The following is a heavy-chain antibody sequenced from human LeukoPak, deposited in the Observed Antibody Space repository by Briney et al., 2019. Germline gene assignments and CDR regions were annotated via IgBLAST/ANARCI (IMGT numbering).Heavy chain of an antibody. D-gene: IGHD5-18*01. Sequence: GGSLRLSCAASGFTFDDYAMHWVRQAPGKGLEGVSGISWNSGSIGYADSVKGRFTISRDNAKNSLYLQMNSLRAEDTALYYCAKDISAGYSYGYYFDYWGQGTLVTVSS. CDR2: ISWNSGSI. CDR3: AKDISAGYSYGYYFDY. CDR1: GFTFDDYA. J-gene: IGHJ4*02. V-gene: IGHV3-9*01.